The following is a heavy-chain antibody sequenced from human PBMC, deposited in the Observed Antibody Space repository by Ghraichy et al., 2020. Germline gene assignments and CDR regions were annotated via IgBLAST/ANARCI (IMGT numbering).Heavy chain of an antibody. CDR3: AKDRDYYDSSGYYFNAFDI. CDR2: IRGSGSST. V-gene: IGHV3-23*01. D-gene: IGHD3-22*01. CDR1: VFTFSSYA. Sequence: GESLNISCAASVFTFSSYAMTWVRQAPGKGLEWVSTIRGSGSSTYYTDSVKGRFTISRDNSKNTLYLQMNSLRAEDTAVYYCAKDRDYYDSSGYYFNAFDIWGQGTLVTVSS. J-gene: IGHJ3*02.